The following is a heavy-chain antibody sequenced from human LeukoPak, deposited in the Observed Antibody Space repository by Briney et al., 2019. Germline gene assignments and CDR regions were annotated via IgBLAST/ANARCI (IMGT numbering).Heavy chain of an antibody. J-gene: IGHJ3*02. D-gene: IGHD5-24*01. Sequence: GGSLRLSCAASGFTFSSYDMHWVRQVTGKGLEWVSAIGSAGDTYYADSMKGRFTISRENAKSSLYLQMNSLRAGDTAVYYCAREDEGMATTGGAFDIWGQGTMVTVSS. CDR1: GFTFSSYD. CDR3: AREDEGMATTGGAFDI. CDR2: IGSAGDT. V-gene: IGHV3-13*01.